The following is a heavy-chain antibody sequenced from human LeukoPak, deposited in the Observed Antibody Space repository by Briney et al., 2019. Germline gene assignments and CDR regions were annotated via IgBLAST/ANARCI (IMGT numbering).Heavy chain of an antibody. CDR2: IWYDGSNK. Sequence: GALRLSCAASGFTFSSYGMHWVRQAPGKVLEWVAVIWYDGSNKYYADSVKGRFTISRDNSKNTLYLQMNSLRAEDTAVYYCAKGIQPWYPLDAFDIWGQGTMVTVSS. D-gene: IGHD5-18*01. CDR1: GFTFSSYG. V-gene: IGHV3-33*06. CDR3: AKGIQPWYPLDAFDI. J-gene: IGHJ3*02.